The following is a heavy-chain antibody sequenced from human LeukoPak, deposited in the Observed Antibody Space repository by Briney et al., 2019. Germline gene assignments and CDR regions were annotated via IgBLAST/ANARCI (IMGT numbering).Heavy chain of an antibody. D-gene: IGHD2-15*01. CDR3: ARDLEYCSGGSCYSDYYGMDV. CDR1: GFTFSSYS. V-gene: IGHV3-21*01. CDR2: ISSSSSYI. J-gene: IGHJ6*02. Sequence: GGSLRLSCAASGFTFSSYSMNWVRQAPGKGLEWVSSISSSSSYIYYADSVKGRFTISRDNAKNSLYLQMNSLRAEDTAVYYCARDLEYCSGGSCYSDYYGMDVRGQGTTVTVSS.